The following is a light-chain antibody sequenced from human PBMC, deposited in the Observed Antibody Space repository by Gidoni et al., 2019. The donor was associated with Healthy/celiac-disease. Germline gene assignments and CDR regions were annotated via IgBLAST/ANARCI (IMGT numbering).Light chain of an antibody. CDR2: AAS. Sequence: DIQMTQSPSSLSASVGDRVTITCRASQSISSYLNWYQQKPGKAPKRLIDAASSLQSGVPSRFSGSGSGTDFTLTISSLQPEDFATYYWQQSYRTPYTGGQGTKLEIK. CDR1: QSISSY. J-gene: IGKJ2*01. V-gene: IGKV1-39*01. CDR3: QQSYRTPYT.